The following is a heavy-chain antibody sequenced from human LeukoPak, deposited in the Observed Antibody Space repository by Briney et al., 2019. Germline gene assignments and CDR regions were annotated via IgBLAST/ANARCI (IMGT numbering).Heavy chain of an antibody. Sequence: ASVTVSCTASGYTFTSYYMHWVRQAPGQGLEWMGIINPSGGSTSYAQKFQGRVTMTRDTSTSTVYMELSSLRSEDTAVYYCARDLWGQWELLGSYYYYSMDVWGQGTTVTVSS. CDR1: GYTFTSYY. CDR2: INPSGGST. J-gene: IGHJ6*02. CDR3: ARDLWGQWELLGSYYYYSMDV. D-gene: IGHD1-26*01. V-gene: IGHV1-46*01.